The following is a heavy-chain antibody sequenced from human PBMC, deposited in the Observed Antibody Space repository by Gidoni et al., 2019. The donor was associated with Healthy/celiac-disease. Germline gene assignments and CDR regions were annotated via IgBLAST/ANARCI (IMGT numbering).Heavy chain of an antibody. CDR1: GFTFDDYA. J-gene: IGHJ6*02. D-gene: IGHD6-19*01. CDR3: AKDMGSIAVAGTSHYYYGMDV. V-gene: IGHV3-9*01. CDR2: ISWNSGSI. Sequence: EVQLVESGGGLVQPGRSLRLSCAASGFTFDDYAMHWVRQAPGKGLEWVSGISWNSGSIGYADSVKGRFTISRDNAKNSLYLQMNSLRAEDTALYYCAKDMGSIAVAGTSHYYYGMDVWGQGTTVTVSS.